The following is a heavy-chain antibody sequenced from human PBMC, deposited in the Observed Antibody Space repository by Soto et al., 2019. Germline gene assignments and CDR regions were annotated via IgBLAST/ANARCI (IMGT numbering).Heavy chain of an antibody. D-gene: IGHD2-8*01. V-gene: IGHV2-70*11. Sequence: SGPTLVNPTQTLTLTCTFSGFSLSTSGMCVSWIRQPPGKALEWLARIDWDDDKYYSTSLKTRLTISKDTSKNQVVLTMTNMDPVDTATYYCARTLNVLEKYYYYFMDVWGKGTTVTGSS. CDR1: GFSLSTSGMC. CDR3: ARTLNVLEKYYYYFMDV. CDR2: IDWDDDK. J-gene: IGHJ6*03.